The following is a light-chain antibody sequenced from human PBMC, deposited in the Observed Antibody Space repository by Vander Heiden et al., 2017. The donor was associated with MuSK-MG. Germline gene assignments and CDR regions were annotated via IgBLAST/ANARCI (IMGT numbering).Light chain of an antibody. Sequence: EIVMTQSPATLSVSPGERATLSCRASQSVSSNLAWYQQKPGQAPRLLIYGASTRATGIPARFSGSGSGTAFTLTISSLQSEDFAVYYCQQDNNWPRTFGQGTKVEIK. CDR3: QQDNNWPRT. J-gene: IGKJ1*01. CDR1: QSVSSN. V-gene: IGKV3-15*01. CDR2: GAS.